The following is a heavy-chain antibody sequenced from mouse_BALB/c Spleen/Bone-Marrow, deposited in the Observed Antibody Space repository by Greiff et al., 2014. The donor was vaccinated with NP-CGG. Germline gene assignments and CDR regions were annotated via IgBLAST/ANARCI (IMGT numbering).Heavy chain of an antibody. J-gene: IGHJ2*01. CDR2: IRNKPNGYTT. D-gene: IGHD5-1*01. V-gene: IGHV7-3*02. CDR1: GFTFTDYF. CDR3: ARDYSGYFDF. Sequence: EVKLMESGGGLVQPGGSLRLSCTTSGFTFTDYFMTWVRQPPGKALEWLGFIRNKPNGYTTEYNPSVKGRFTISRDNSQGILYLQMNILRAEDSAIYYCARDYSGYFDFWGQGTTLTVSS.